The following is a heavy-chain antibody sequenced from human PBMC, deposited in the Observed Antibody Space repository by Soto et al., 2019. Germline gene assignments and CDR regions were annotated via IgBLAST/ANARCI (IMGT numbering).Heavy chain of an antibody. CDR2: ISSSSSYI. J-gene: IGHJ3*02. CDR3: ASSPGGAFDI. Sequence: GGSLRLSCAASGFTFSSYSMNWVRQAPGKGLEWVSSISSSSSYIYYADSVKGRFTISRDNAKNALYLQMNSLRAEDTAVYYCASSPGGAFDIWGQGTMVTVSS. V-gene: IGHV3-21*01. CDR1: GFTFSSYS. D-gene: IGHD3-10*01.